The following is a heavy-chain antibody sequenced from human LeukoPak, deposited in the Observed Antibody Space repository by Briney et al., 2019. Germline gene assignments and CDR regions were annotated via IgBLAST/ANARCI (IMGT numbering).Heavy chain of an antibody. V-gene: IGHV3-30*02. Sequence: GGSLRLSCAASGFTFKTYGMHWVRQAPGKGLDWVAFIEKDGSNKYYADSVKGRFTISRDNSKNTLYLQMNSLRAEDTAVYYCARDDDSSWYFPGAFDIWGQGTMVTVSS. J-gene: IGHJ3*02. CDR3: ARDDDSSWYFPGAFDI. CDR2: IEKDGSNK. D-gene: IGHD6-13*01. CDR1: GFTFKTYG.